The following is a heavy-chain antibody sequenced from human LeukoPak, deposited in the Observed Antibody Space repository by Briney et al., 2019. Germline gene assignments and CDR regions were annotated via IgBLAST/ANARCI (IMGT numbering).Heavy chain of an antibody. J-gene: IGHJ5*02. Sequence: SETLSLTCAVYGGSFSGYYWSWIRQPPGKGLEWIGYIYYSGSTNYNPSLKSRVTISVDTSKNQFSLKLSSVTAADTAVYYCARGVRITIFGVVIENWFDPWGQGTLVTVSS. CDR2: IYYSGST. V-gene: IGHV4-59*01. CDR1: GGSFSGYY. D-gene: IGHD3-3*01. CDR3: ARGVRITIFGVVIENWFDP.